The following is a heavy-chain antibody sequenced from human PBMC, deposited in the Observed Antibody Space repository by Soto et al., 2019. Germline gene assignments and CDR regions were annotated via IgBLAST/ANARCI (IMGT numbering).Heavy chain of an antibody. CDR3: ARVKGIIVARPEYYFDY. CDR2: IKQDGSEK. Sequence: GGSLRLSCAASGFTFSSYWMSWVRQAPGKGLEWVANIKQDGSEKDYVDSVKGRFTISRDNAKNSLYLQMNSLRAEDTAVYYCARVKGIIVARPEYYFDYWGQGTLVTVSS. D-gene: IGHD6-6*01. J-gene: IGHJ4*02. V-gene: IGHV3-7*01. CDR1: GFTFSSYW.